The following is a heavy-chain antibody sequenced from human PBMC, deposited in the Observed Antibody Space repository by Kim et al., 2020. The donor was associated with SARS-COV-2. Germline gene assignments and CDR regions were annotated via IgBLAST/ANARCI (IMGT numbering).Heavy chain of an antibody. D-gene: IGHD6-19*01. Sequence: RFTISRDNSKNTLYLQMTSLRAEATAVYYCARRDLAPPYSSGWPNPYLDYWGQGTLVTVSS. V-gene: IGHV3-30*01. J-gene: IGHJ4*02. CDR3: ARRDLAPPYSSGWPNPYLDY.